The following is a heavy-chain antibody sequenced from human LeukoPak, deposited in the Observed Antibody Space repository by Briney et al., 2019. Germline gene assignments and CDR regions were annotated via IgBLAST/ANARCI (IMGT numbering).Heavy chain of an antibody. CDR2: ISWNSGSI. CDR3: AKDLSGVITVFDY. J-gene: IGHJ4*02. CDR1: GFTFDDYA. V-gene: IGHV3-9*01. Sequence: GRSLRLSCAASGFTFDDYAMHWVRQAPGKGLEWVSGISWNSGSIGYADSVKGRFTISRDNAKNSLYLQINSLRAEDTALYYCAKDLSGVITVFDYWGQGTLVTVSS. D-gene: IGHD3-22*01.